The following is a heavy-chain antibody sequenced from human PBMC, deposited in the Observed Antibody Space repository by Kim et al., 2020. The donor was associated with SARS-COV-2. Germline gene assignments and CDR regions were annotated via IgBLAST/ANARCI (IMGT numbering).Heavy chain of an antibody. CDR3: ARLGDSHYDSSGYYFDY. V-gene: IGHV4-59*08. J-gene: IGHJ4*02. CDR2: IYYSGST. CDR1: GGSISSYY. D-gene: IGHD3-22*01. Sequence: SETLSLTCTVSGGSISSYYWSWIRQPPGKGLEWIGYIYYSGSTNYKSSFKSRVTISVDTSKNHFSLKLSSVTAADTAVYYCARLGDSHYDSSGYYFDYWGQGTLVTVSS.